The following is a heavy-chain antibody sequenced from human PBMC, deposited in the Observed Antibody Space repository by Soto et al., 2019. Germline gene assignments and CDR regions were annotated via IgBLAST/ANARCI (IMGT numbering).Heavy chain of an antibody. V-gene: IGHV3-30-3*01. CDR1: GFTFSPYT. J-gene: IGHJ4*02. CDR3: ARGGGFCGADYHKGGIDY. CDR2: ISYDGSDK. D-gene: IGHD2-21*02. Sequence: GGSLRLSCAASGFTFSPYTMHWVRQTPGKGLEWVAVISYDGSDKSYADSVRGRFTISRDDSKNTLFLQMNSLRAEDTALYYCARGGGFCGADYHKGGIDYWGQRALVIVSA.